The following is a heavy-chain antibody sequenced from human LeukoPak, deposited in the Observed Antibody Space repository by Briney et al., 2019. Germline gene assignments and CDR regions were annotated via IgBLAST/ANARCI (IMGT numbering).Heavy chain of an antibody. CDR3: ARGHPFDI. J-gene: IGHJ3*02. V-gene: IGHV4-59*08. CDR1: GDSISIYF. CDR2: MSNGGST. Sequence: TASETLSLTCTVSGDSISIYFWTWIRQPPGRGLEWIGYMSNGGSTSYNPSLESRVTLSLDVSRNQFSLRLTSVTAADTVVYYCARGHPFDIWGQGTMVTVSS.